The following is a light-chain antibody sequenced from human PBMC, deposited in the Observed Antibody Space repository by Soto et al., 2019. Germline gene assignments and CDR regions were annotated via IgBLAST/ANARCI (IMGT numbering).Light chain of an antibody. CDR3: QQYNNWWT. CDR1: QSVSSN. V-gene: IGKV3-15*01. J-gene: IGKJ1*01. CDR2: GAS. Sequence: EIVMTQSPVTLSVSPGERATLSCRASQSVSSNLAWYQQKPGQAPRLLIYGASTRATGVPARFSGSRSETEFTLTISSLQSEDFAVYYCQQYNNWWTFGQGTKVDIK.